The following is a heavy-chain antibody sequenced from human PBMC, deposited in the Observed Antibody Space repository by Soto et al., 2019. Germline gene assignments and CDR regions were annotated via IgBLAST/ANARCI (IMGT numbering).Heavy chain of an antibody. J-gene: IGHJ4*02. CDR2: IYYSGST. V-gene: IGHV4-59*06. D-gene: IGHD5-12*01. CDR1: GGSISSYS. Sequence: QVQLQESGPGLVKPSETLSLTCDVSGGSISSYSWSWIRQPPGKGLEWIGYIYYSGSTYYNPSLKSRVTISVDTSKNQFSLKLSSVTAADTAVYYCARTPTNWGQGTLVTVSS. CDR3: ARTPTN.